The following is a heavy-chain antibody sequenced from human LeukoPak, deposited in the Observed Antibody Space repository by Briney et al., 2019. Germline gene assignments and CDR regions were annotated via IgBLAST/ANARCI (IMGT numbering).Heavy chain of an antibody. CDR2: IYHSGST. V-gene: IGHV4-38-2*01. CDR1: GYSISSGYC. CDR3: ARGRYYGSGSPKSNWFDP. D-gene: IGHD3-10*01. Sequence: SETLSLTCAVSGYSISSGYCWGWIRQPPGKGLEWIGSIYHSGSTYYNPSLKSRVTISVDTSKNQFSLKLSSVTAADTAVYYCARGRYYGSGSPKSNWFDPWGQGTLVTVSS. J-gene: IGHJ5*02.